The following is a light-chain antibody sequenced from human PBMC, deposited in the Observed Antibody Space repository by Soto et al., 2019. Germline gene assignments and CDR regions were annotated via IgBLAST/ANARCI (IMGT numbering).Light chain of an antibody. CDR1: QSVSSY. CDR3: QQYGSSGT. Sequence: EIVFTQSPATLSLSPGERATLSCRASQSVSSYLAWYQQKPGQAPRLLIYGASTRATGIPARFSGSGSGTEFTLTISSLQSEDFAVYYCQQYGSSGTFGQGTKVDIK. CDR2: GAS. V-gene: IGKV3-15*01. J-gene: IGKJ1*01.